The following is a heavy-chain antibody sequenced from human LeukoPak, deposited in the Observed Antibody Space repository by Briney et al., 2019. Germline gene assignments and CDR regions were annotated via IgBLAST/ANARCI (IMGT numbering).Heavy chain of an antibody. CDR1: GYTFTSYD. D-gene: IGHD1/OR15-1a*01. CDR3: AREEHSMPPGDGMDV. V-gene: IGHV1-8*01. J-gene: IGHJ6*02. Sequence: ASVKVSCKASGYTFTSYDINWVRQATGQGLEWMGWMNPNSGNTGYAQKFQGRVTMTRNTSISTAYMELSSLRSEDTAVYYCAREEHSMPPGDGMDVWGQGTTVTVSS. CDR2: MNPNSGNT.